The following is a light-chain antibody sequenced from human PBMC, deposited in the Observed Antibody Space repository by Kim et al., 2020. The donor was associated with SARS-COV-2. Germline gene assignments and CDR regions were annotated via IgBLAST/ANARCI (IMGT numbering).Light chain of an antibody. J-gene: IGKJ1*01. Sequence: EIVLTQSPGTLSLSPGERATLSCRASQSVSSSYLAWYQQKPGQAPRLLIYGASSRATGIPDRFSGRGSGTDFTLTISRLEPEDFAVYYCQQYGSSPGTFGQGTKVDIK. CDR2: GAS. V-gene: IGKV3-20*01. CDR1: QSVSSSY. CDR3: QQYGSSPGT.